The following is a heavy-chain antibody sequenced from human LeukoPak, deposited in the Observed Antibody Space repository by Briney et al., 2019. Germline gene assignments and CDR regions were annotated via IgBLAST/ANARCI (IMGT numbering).Heavy chain of an antibody. V-gene: IGHV4-4*07. CDR2: IYTSGST. Sequence: SETLSLTCTVSGGSISSYYWSWIRQPARKGLEWIGRIYTSGSTNYNPSLKSRVTMSVDTSKNQFSLKLSSVTAADTAVYYCARDLYYDFWSGYYIRDAFDIWGQGTMVTVSS. CDR1: GGSISSYY. D-gene: IGHD3-3*01. J-gene: IGHJ3*02. CDR3: ARDLYYDFWSGYYIRDAFDI.